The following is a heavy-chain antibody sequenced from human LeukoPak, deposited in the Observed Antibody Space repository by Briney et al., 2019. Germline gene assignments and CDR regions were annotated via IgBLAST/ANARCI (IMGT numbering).Heavy chain of an antibody. Sequence: PGGSPLPFTGASGFASITSYLKSGRQAPGKGLEWLSVIYTGDTTYYADSVKGRFTTSRDKSKNTVYLQMSSLRAEDTAVYYCARTIEGCSEHFDFWGQGTLISVSS. CDR2: IYTGDTT. D-gene: IGHD6-19*01. CDR1: GFASITSY. J-gene: IGHJ4*02. CDR3: ARTIEGCSEHFDF. V-gene: IGHV3-53*01.